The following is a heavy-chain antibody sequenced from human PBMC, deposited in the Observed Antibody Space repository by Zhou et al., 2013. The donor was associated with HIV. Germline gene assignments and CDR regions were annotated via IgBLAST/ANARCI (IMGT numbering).Heavy chain of an antibody. D-gene: IGHD6-19*01. CDR2: IIPIFGTA. CDR1: GGTFSSYA. CDR3: AADKGGIAVADHYMDV. V-gene: IGHV1-69*14. J-gene: IGHJ6*03. Sequence: QVQLVQSGAEVKKPGSSVKVSCKASGGTFSSYAISWVRQAPGQGLEWMGGIIPIFGTANYAQKFQGRVTITADKSTTIVYMELSGLTSEDTAIYYCAADKGGIAVADHYMDVWGKGTTVTVSS.